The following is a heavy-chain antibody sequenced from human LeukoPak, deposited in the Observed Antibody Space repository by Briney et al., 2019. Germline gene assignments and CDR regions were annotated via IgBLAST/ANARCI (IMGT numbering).Heavy chain of an antibody. D-gene: IGHD5-18*01. Sequence: ASVKVSCKASGGTFSSYAISWVRQAPGQGLEWMGGIIPIFGTANYAQKFQGRVTITADESTSTAYMELSSLRSEDTAVYYCASSTRGYSYGYRPPTDNWGQGTLVTVSS. J-gene: IGHJ4*02. CDR1: GGTFSSYA. V-gene: IGHV1-69*13. CDR2: IIPIFGTA. CDR3: ASSTRGYSYGYRPPTDN.